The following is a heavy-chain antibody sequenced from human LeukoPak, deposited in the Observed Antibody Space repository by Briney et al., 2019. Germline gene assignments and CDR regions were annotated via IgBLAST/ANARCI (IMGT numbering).Heavy chain of an antibody. D-gene: IGHD6-19*01. CDR2: IKQDGSEK. V-gene: IGHV3-7*01. Sequence: GGSLRLSCAASGFTFSDFWMNWVRQAPGKGLEWVASIKQDGSEKYYVDSVKGRFSISRDNAKNSLHLQMNGLRAEDTAVYYCARDHTVDGLVFDYWGQGILVTVSS. CDR1: GFTFSDFW. J-gene: IGHJ4*02. CDR3: ARDHTVDGLVFDY.